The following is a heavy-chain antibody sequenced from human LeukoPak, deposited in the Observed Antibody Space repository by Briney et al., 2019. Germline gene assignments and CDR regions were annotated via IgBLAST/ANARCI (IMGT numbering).Heavy chain of an antibody. CDR3: ARLDSGWYYFDY. D-gene: IGHD6-19*01. CDR2: IYHSGST. V-gene: IGHV4-30-2*01. CDR1: GGSISSGGYS. J-gene: IGHJ4*02. Sequence: SETLSLTCAVSGGSISSGGYSWSWIRQPPGKGLEWIGYIYHSGSTYYNPSLKSRVTISVDRSKNQFSLKLSSVTAADTAVYYYARLDSGWYYFDYWGQGTLVTVSS.